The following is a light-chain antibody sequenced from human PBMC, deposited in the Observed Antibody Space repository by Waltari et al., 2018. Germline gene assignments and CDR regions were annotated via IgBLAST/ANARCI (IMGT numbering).Light chain of an antibody. J-gene: IGKJ1*01. Sequence: EIVLTQSPGTLSLSPGERATLACSASQNVGRSLAWYQQKPGQAPWLLIYDASRRATGIPDRFSGSGSGTDFSLTISTLEPEDFAVYYCQHYVRLPATFGQGTKVEI. V-gene: IGKV3-20*01. CDR2: DAS. CDR3: QHYVRLPAT. CDR1: QNVGRS.